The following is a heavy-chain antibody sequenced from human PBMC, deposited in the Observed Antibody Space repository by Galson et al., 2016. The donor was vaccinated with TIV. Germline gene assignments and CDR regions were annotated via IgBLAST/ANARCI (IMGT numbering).Heavy chain of an antibody. D-gene: IGHD5/OR15-5a*01. V-gene: IGHV3-33*01. CDR2: VWFDGTNK. CDR1: GFSFSNYG. Sequence: SLKLSCAASGFSFSNYGIHWVRQAPGKGLEWVAVVWFDGTNKYYADSVKGRFTISRDNSKNTLYLQMNSLRFEDTAVYYCARELGLTSVDFDSWGQGTLVTVSS. CDR3: ARELGLTSVDFDS. J-gene: IGHJ4*02.